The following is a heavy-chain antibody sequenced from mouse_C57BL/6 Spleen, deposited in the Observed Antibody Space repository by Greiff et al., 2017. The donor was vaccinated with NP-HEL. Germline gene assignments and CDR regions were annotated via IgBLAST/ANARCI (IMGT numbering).Heavy chain of an antibody. V-gene: IGHV3-6*01. J-gene: IGHJ3*01. CDR1: GYSITSGYY. CDR3: ESDSAY. Sequence: EVKLMESGPGLVKPSQSLSLTCSVTGYSITSGYYWNWIRQFPGNKLEWMGYISYDGSNNYNPSLKNRISITRDTSKNQFFLKLNSVTTEDTATYYCESDSAYWGQGTLVTVSA. CDR2: ISYDGSN.